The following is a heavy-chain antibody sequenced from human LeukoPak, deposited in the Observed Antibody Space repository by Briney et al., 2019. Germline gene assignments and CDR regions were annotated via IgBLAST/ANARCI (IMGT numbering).Heavy chain of an antibody. CDR2: INPNSGCT. D-gene: IGHD2-2*01. V-gene: IGHV1-2*02. CDR3: AFIGRYCSSTSCSFDY. CDR1: GYTFTGYY. J-gene: IGHJ4*02. Sequence: ASVKVSCKASGYTFTGYYMHWVRQAPGQGLEWMGWINPNSGCTNYAQKFQGRVTMTRDTSISTAYMELSRLRSDDTAVYYCAFIGRYCSSTSCSFDYWGQGTLVTVSS.